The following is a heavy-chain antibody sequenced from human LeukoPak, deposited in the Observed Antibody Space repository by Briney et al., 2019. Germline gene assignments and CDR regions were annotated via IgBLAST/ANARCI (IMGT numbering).Heavy chain of an antibody. Sequence: GGSLRLSCAASGFTVSSNYMSWVRQAPGKGLEWVSVIYSGGSTYYADSVKGRFTISRDNSKNTLYLQMNSLRAEDTAVYYCARGLAAAGSSLYYFDYWGQGTLVTVSS. CDR3: ARGLAAAGSSLYYFDY. CDR1: GFTVSSNY. J-gene: IGHJ4*02. CDR2: IYSGGST. D-gene: IGHD6-13*01. V-gene: IGHV3-66*01.